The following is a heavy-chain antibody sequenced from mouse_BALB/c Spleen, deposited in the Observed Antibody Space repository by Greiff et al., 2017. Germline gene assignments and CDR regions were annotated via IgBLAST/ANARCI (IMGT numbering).Heavy chain of an antibody. CDR2: ISSGGSYT. J-gene: IGHJ4*01. D-gene: IGHD1-1*01. CDR1: GFTFSSYG. CDR3: ARLIYGSSPHYYAMDY. Sequence: EVQRVESGGDLVKPGGSLKLSCAASGFTFSSYGMSWVRQTPDKRLEWVATISSGGSYTYYPDSVKGRFTISRDNAKNTLYLQMSSLKSEDTAMYYCARLIYGSSPHYYAMDYWGQGTSVTVSS. V-gene: IGHV5-6*01.